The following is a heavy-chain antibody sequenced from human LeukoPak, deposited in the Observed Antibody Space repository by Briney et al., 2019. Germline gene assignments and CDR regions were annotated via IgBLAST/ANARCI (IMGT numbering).Heavy chain of an antibody. CDR1: RGAITSGGYS. Sequence: SQTLSLTCTVSRGAITSGGYSWNWIRQPPGKGLEWIGYISDRGPAYYNPSLKSRFTISVDRPKNQFFLTVTSVTAADTAVYFCARSRQASGLLGSWAQGTLVAVSS. V-gene: IGHV4-30-2*01. CDR3: ARSRQASGLLGS. J-gene: IGHJ5*01. CDR2: ISDRGPA. D-gene: IGHD3-10*01.